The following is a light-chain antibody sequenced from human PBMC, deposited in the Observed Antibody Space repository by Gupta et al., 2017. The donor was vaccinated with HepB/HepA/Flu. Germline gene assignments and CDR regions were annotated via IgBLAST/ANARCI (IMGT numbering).Light chain of an antibody. Sequence: EIALTQSPATLSLSPGERATLSCRASQSVDSYLIWYQQKPGQAPRLLIYDTSTRATGVSDRFSGSGSGTDFTLTISSLDPEDFAVYYCQQRRSWPLTFGQGTRLEIK. CDR1: QSVDSY. J-gene: IGKJ5*01. CDR2: DTS. CDR3: QQRRSWPLT. V-gene: IGKV3-11*01.